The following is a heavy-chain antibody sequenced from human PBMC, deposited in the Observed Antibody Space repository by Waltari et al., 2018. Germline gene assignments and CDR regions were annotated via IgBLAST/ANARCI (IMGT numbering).Heavy chain of an antibody. V-gene: IGHV4-59*08. D-gene: IGHD2-15*01. CDR2: VLHTGTT. J-gene: IGHJ4*02. Sequence: QVQLQESGPGLVKPSETLALTRTVSTDPVNNYYWSWIRQPPGKGLEWIGYVLHTGTTNYNPSLKTRVTISIDTSKNQIALSLTSLTAADSGVYFCARHLSRGLIAYWGQGTLVTVSS. CDR1: TDPVNNYY. CDR3: ARHLSRGLIAY.